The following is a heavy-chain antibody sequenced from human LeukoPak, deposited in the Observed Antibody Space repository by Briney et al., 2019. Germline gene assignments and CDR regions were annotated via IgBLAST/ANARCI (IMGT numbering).Heavy chain of an antibody. CDR2: ISGSGGST. CDR1: GFTFNSYA. J-gene: IGHJ6*03. V-gene: IGHV3-23*01. D-gene: IGHD2-15*01. Sequence: GGSLRLSCAASGFTFNSYAMSWVRQAPGKGLEWVSAISGSGGSTYYADSVKGRFTISRDNSKNTLYLQMNSLRAEDTAVYYCARSLLKSLLLYYMDVWGKGTTVTVSS. CDR3: ARSLLKSLLLYYMDV.